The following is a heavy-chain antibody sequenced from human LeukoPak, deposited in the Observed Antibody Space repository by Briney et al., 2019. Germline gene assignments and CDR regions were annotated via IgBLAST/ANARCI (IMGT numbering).Heavy chain of an antibody. D-gene: IGHD6-13*01. CDR3: VRWSYSSTSH. CDR1: GFTFSSYW. J-gene: IGHJ4*02. Sequence: PGGSLRLSCAASGFTFSSYWMHWVRQTPGKGLVWVSRINGDGSSTSYADSVKGRFTISRDNAKNTLYLQMNSLRAEDTAAYHCVRWSYSSTSHWGQGTLVTVSS. V-gene: IGHV3-74*01. CDR2: INGDGSST.